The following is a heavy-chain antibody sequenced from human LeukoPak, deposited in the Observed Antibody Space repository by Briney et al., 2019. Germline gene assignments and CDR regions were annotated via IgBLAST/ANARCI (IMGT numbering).Heavy chain of an antibody. V-gene: IGHV3-53*01. CDR3: ATKRGYNYGLDY. D-gene: IGHD5-18*01. Sequence: PGGSLRLSCAASGFTVSSNYMSWVRQAPGKGLEWVSVTYSGGSTYYADSVEGRFTISRDNSKNTLYLQMNSLRAEDTAVYYCATKRGYNYGLDYWGQGTLVTVSS. J-gene: IGHJ4*02. CDR1: GFTVSSNY. CDR2: TYSGGST.